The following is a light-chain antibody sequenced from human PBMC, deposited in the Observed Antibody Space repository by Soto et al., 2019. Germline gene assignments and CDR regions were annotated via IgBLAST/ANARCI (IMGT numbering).Light chain of an antibody. CDR2: WAS. CDR3: QQYCATPWT. Sequence: DIVMTQSPDSLAVSLGGRATINCESSQSVLYSSNNQNCLAWYQQKPGQPPKLLIYWASTRESGVPDRFSGSASVTDFTLTISSLQAEDVAVYYCQQYCATPWTFGQGTKVEIK. J-gene: IGKJ1*01. CDR1: QSVLYSSNNQNC. V-gene: IGKV4-1*01.